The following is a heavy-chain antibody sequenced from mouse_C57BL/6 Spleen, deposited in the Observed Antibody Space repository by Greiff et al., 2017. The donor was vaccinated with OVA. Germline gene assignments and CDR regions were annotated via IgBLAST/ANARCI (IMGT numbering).Heavy chain of an antibody. V-gene: IGHV1-69*01. CDR1: GYTFTSYW. CDR3: ARGSKDYYAMDY. J-gene: IGHJ4*01. CDR2: IDPSDSYT. D-gene: IGHD1-1*01. Sequence: QVQLQQPGAELVMPGASVKLSCKASGYTFTSYWMHWVKQRPGQGLEWIGEIDPSDSYTNYNQKFKGKSTLTVDKSSSTAYMQLSSLTSEDSAVYYCARGSKDYYAMDYWGQGTSVTVSS.